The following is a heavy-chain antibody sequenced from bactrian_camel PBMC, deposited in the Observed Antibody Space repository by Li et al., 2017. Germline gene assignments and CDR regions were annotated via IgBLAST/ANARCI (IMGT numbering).Heavy chain of an antibody. CDR3: AASRGVASFSAMTYAY. CDR1: GFTFSGSY. V-gene: IGHV3S31*01. J-gene: IGHJ4*01. D-gene: IGHD1*01. CDR2: TYSRGGTI. Sequence: VQLVESGGGLVQPGGSLRLSCAASGFTFSGSYMTWVRQAPGKGRERVATTYSRGGTILYADSVKGRFTISQDNAKNTLYLQMDNQKPEDTAMYYCAASRGVASFSAMTYAYWGQGTQVTVS.